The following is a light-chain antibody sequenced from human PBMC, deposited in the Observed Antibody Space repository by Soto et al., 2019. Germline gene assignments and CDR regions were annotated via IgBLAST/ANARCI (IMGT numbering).Light chain of an antibody. J-gene: IGKJ4*01. V-gene: IGKV3-20*01. CDR2: RVS. Sequence: EIVLTQSPGTLSLSPCERATLSSRASQTITTLAWYQRKPGHAPRLLIYRVSSRATGVPDRFSGSGSGTDYTLTISRLEPEDFAVYYCQQYGNLPLTFGGGTKVDIK. CDR1: QTITT. CDR3: QQYGNLPLT.